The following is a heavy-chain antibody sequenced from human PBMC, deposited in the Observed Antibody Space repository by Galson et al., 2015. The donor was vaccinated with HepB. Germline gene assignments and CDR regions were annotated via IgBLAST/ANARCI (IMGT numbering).Heavy chain of an antibody. CDR2: ISGSGGST. Sequence: SLRLSCAASGFTFSSYAMSWVRQAPGKGLEWVSAISGSGGSTYYADSVKGRFTISRDNSKNTLYLQMNSLRAEDTAVYYCAKGVVVDYYFDYWGQGTLVTVSS. CDR1: GFTFSSYA. D-gene: IGHD2-2*01. CDR3: AKGVVVDYYFDY. V-gene: IGHV3-23*01. J-gene: IGHJ4*02.